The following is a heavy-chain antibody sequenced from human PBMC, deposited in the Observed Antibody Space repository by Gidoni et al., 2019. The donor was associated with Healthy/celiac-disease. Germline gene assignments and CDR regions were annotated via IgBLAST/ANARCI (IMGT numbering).Heavy chain of an antibody. V-gene: IGHV3-74*01. CDR3: AGGPSGDDPFDY. D-gene: IGHD1-26*01. CDR2: INSDGSST. J-gene: IGHJ4*02. Sequence: VSRINSDGSSTSYADSVKGRFTISRDNAKNTLYLQMNSLRAEDTAVYYCAGGPSGDDPFDYWGQGTLVTVSS.